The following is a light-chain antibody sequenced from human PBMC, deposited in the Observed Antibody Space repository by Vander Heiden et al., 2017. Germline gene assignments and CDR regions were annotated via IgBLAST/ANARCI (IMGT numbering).Light chain of an antibody. CDR2: DDS. V-gene: IGLV3-21*02. Sequence: SYVLTQPPAVSLATGQKGRITWGGNNNGRKRVHWYQEKSRQAPVLVFPDDSGRPSGIPKRFSCSGSGTTATLTFVRVGARDEADYYCQVWESSSDQVVFGGGTKLTVL. CDR3: QVWESSSDQVV. CDR1: NNGRKR. J-gene: IGLJ2*01.